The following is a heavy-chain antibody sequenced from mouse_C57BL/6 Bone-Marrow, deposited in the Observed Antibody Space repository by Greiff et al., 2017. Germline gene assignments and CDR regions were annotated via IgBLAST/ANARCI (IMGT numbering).Heavy chain of an antibody. J-gene: IGHJ2*01. CDR3: TSITTVVPFDY. CDR1: GFNIKDDY. Sequence: EVKLQESGAELVRPGASVKLSCTASGFNIKDDYMHWVKQRPEQGLEWIGWIDPENGDTEYASKFQGKATITADTSSNTAYLQLSRLTSEDTAVYYCTSITTVVPFDYWGQGTTLTVSS. V-gene: IGHV14-4*01. D-gene: IGHD1-1*01. CDR2: IDPENGDT.